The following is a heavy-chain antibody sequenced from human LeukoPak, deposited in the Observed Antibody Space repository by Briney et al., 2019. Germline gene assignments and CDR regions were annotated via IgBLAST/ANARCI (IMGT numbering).Heavy chain of an antibody. D-gene: IGHD2-2*01. J-gene: IGHJ4*02. Sequence: ASVKVSCKASGYTFTDYYYIHWVRQAPGQGLEWMGWHNPKSGDTNYAQKFQGRVTVTRDTSISTAYMELSRLRSDDTAVYYCARPSSTDYVWGQGTQVTVSS. CDR3: ARPSSTDYV. CDR2: HNPKSGDT. V-gene: IGHV1-2*02. CDR1: GYTFTDYY.